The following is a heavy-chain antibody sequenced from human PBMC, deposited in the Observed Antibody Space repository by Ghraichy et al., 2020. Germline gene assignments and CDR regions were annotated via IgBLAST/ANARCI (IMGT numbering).Heavy chain of an antibody. D-gene: IGHD3-9*01. J-gene: IGHJ6*02. V-gene: IGHV3-9*01. CDR3: AKAKIRLVDPCMDV. CDR2: ICWNSGII. CDR1: GFTFDDYA. Sequence: GGSLRLSCAASGFTFDDYAMHWVRQAPGKCLEWFSGICWNSGIICYADSVKVRFTISRDNAKNSLYLQMNSLRAEDTALYYCAKAKIRLVDPCMDVWGQGKMVTVSS.